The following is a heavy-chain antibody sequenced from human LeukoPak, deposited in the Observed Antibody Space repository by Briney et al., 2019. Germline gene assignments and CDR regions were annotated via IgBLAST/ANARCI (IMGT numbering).Heavy chain of an antibody. CDR1: GYTFTSYG. Sequence: ASVKVSCKASGYTFTSYGIRWVRQAPGQRLEWRGWISAYNGNTNYAQKLQGRVTMTTDRSTSTAYMELRSLRSDDTAVYYCARDGTTVTTDNWFEPWGQGTLVTVSS. D-gene: IGHD4-17*01. J-gene: IGHJ5*02. CDR3: ARDGTTVTTDNWFEP. V-gene: IGHV1-18*01. CDR2: ISAYNGNT.